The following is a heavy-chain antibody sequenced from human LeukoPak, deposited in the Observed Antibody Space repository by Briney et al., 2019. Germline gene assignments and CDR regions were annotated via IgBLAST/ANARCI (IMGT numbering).Heavy chain of an antibody. CDR1: GFTFSSYA. Sequence: GGSLRLSCAASGFTFSSYAMSWVRQAPGKGLEWVSAISGSGGSTYYADSVKGRFTVSRDNSKNTLYLQMNSLRAEDTAVYYCAKGWQQLVRFPFDYWGQGTLVTVSS. CDR2: ISGSGGST. CDR3: AKGWQQLVRFPFDY. J-gene: IGHJ4*02. D-gene: IGHD6-13*01. V-gene: IGHV3-23*01.